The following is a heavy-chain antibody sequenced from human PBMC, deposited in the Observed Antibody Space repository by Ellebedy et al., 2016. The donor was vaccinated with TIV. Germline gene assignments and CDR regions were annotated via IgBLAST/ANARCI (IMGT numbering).Heavy chain of an antibody. CDR1: GGSFSGYY. V-gene: IGHV4-34*01. J-gene: IGHJ4*02. Sequence: SETLSLTXAVYGGSFSGYYWSWIRQPPGKGLEWIGEINHSGSTNYNPSLKSRVTISVDTSKNQFSLKLSSVTAADTAVYYCAREFRSSGYYYWDYWGQGTLVTVSS. CDR3: AREFRSSGYYYWDY. D-gene: IGHD3-22*01. CDR2: INHSGST.